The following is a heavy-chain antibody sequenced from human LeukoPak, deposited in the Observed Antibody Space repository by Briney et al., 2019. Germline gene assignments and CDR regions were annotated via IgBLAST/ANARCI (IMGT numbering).Heavy chain of an antibody. CDR2: IRYDGSNK. Sequence: PGGSLRLSCAASGFTFSSYGMHWVRQAPGKGLEWVAFIRYDGSNKYYADSVKGRFTISRDNSKNTLYLQMNSLRAEDTAVYYCAKGDTRGDDYFDYWGQGTLVTVSS. CDR1: GFTFSSYG. D-gene: IGHD7-27*01. V-gene: IGHV3-30*02. CDR3: AKGDTRGDDYFDY. J-gene: IGHJ4*02.